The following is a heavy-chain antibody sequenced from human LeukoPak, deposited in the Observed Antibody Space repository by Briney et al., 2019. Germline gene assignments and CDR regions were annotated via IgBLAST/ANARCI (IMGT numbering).Heavy chain of an antibody. CDR1: GYTFTGYY. D-gene: IGHD6-19*01. J-gene: IGHJ4*02. CDR3: AREDREQWLGIFDY. CDR2: INPNSGGT. Sequence: ASVKVSCKTSGYTFTGYYMHWVRQAPGQGLEWMGWINPNSGGTNYAQKFQGRVTMTRDTSISTAYMELSRLRSDDTAVYYCAREDREQWLGIFDYWGQGTLVTVSS. V-gene: IGHV1-2*02.